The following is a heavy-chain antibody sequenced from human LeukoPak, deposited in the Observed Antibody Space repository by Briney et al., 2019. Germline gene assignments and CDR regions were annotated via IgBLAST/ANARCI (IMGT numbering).Heavy chain of an antibody. D-gene: IGHD6-19*01. CDR1: GGSISSYY. Sequence: PSETLSLTCTVSGGSISSYYWSWIRQPPGKGLEWIGYIYYSGSTNYNPSLKSRVTISVDTSKNQFSLKLSSVTAADTAVYYCARHGSDVLIAVAGTRYWHFDLWGRGTLVTVSS. V-gene: IGHV4-59*08. J-gene: IGHJ2*01. CDR2: IYYSGST. CDR3: ARHGSDVLIAVAGTRYWHFDL.